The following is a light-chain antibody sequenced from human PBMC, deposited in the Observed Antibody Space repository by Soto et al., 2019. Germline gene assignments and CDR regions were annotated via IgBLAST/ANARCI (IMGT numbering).Light chain of an antibody. J-gene: IGKJ1*01. Sequence: DIQMTQSPSTLSASVGDRVTITCRASQSISTFLAWYQQKPGKAPKLLIFDASSLKSGVPSRFSGSGSGTEFTLNISSLQPDDFATYYCQQYDSYSWTFGQGTKVEIK. CDR1: QSISTF. CDR2: DAS. V-gene: IGKV1-5*01. CDR3: QQYDSYSWT.